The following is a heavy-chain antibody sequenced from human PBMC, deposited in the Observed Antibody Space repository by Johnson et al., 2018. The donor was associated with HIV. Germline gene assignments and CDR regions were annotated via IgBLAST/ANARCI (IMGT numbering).Heavy chain of an antibody. J-gene: IGHJ3*02. V-gene: IGHV3-30*19. Sequence: QEQLVESGGGVVQPGRSLRLSCAASGFTFSSYGMHWVRQAPGKGLEWVAVISDDGTNTDYADAVKGRFTISRDNFKKTLLLQMDSLRTEDTAVYYCARGRKEMEAADGLDNDGFDMCGQGTLVTVSS. CDR1: GFTFSSYG. CDR3: ARGRKEMEAADGLDNDGFDM. D-gene: IGHD6-13*01. CDR2: ISDDGTNT.